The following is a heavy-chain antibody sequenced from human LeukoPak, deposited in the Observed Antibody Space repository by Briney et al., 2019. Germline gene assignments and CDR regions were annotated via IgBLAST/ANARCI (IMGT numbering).Heavy chain of an antibody. Sequence: SETLSLTCTVSGGSISSGSYYWSWIQQPAGKGLEWVGRIYTSGSTNYNPSLKSRVTISVDTSKNQFSLKLSSVTAADTAVYYCARVVDGYNRNPGFSYFDYWGQGTLVTVSS. CDR1: GGSISSGSYY. CDR2: IYTSGST. CDR3: ARVVDGYNRNPGFSYFDY. V-gene: IGHV4-61*02. D-gene: IGHD5-24*01. J-gene: IGHJ4*02.